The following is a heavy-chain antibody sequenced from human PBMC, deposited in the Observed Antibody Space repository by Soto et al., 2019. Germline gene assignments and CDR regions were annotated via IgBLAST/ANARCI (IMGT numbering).Heavy chain of an antibody. CDR3: ARENIVVVVAATPGLNAFDI. V-gene: IGHV1-69*13. CDR1: GGTISCYA. Sequence: SVKVSCKDSGGTISCYAISWVRQAHGQGLEWMGGIIPIFGTANYAQKFQGRVTITADESTSTAYMELSSLRSEDTAVYYCARENIVVVVAATPGLNAFDIWGQGTMVTVSS. CDR2: IIPIFGTA. J-gene: IGHJ3*02. D-gene: IGHD2-15*01.